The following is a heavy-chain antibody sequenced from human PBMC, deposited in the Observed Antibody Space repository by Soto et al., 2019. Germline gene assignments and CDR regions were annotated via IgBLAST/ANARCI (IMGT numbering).Heavy chain of an antibody. Sequence: QVQLVESGGGVVQPGRSLRLSCAASGFTFSSYGMHWVRQAPGKGLEWVAVIWYDGSNKYYADSVKGRFTISRDNSKNTLYLQMNSLRAEDTAVYYCARDRRYSTAEMVYGADPGYYYYYGMDVWGQGTTVTVSS. D-gene: IGHD2-8*01. CDR1: GFTFSSYG. CDR2: IWYDGSNK. CDR3: ARDRRYSTAEMVYGADPGYYYYYGMDV. V-gene: IGHV3-33*01. J-gene: IGHJ6*02.